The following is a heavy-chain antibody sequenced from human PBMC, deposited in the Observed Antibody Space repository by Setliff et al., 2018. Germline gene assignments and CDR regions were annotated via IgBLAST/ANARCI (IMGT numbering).Heavy chain of an antibody. J-gene: IGHJ5*02. D-gene: IGHD3-10*01. CDR1: GGSISSGGHY. V-gene: IGHV4-61*02. CDR2: IHASGST. CDR3: ARSGDYGSGRLSP. Sequence: LSLTCTVSGGSISSGGHYWSWIRQPAGKGLEWIGRIHASGSTNYNPSLKSRVTISVDTSKNQFSLKLTSVTAADTAVYYCARSGDYGSGRLSPWGQGTLVTVS.